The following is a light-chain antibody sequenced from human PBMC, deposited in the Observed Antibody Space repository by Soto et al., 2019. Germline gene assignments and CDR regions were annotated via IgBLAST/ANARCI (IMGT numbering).Light chain of an antibody. J-gene: IGKJ1*01. CDR2: AAS. CDR1: QDIGAY. V-gene: IGKV1-39*01. Sequence: DIQMTQSPSSLSASIGDRVTISCRASQDIGAYVNWYQHKQGKAPRVLMYAASNLKSGVPPRFSGSGVGRDFTLTISELQPEDFASYYCPHSHSTRTFGQGTKGE. CDR3: PHSHSTRT.